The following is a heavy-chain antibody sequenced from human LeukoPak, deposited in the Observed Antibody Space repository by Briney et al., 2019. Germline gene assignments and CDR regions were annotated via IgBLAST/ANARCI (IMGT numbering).Heavy chain of an antibody. J-gene: IGHJ5*02. V-gene: IGHV3-53*01. CDR3: ARLDSSSWYPVGWFDP. CDR1: GFTVSSNY. D-gene: IGHD6-13*01. CDR2: IYSGGST. Sequence: GGSLRLSCAASGFTVSSNYMSWVRQAPGKGLEWVSVIYSGGSTYYADSVKGRFTISGDNSKNTLYLQMNSLRAEDTAVYYCARLDSSSWYPVGWFDPWGQGTLVTVSS.